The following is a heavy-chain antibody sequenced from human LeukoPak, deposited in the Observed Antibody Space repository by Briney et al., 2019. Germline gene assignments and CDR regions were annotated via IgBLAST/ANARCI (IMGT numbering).Heavy chain of an antibody. CDR1: GFTFSRYW. CDR3: AKDANYFDSGSYLIPFDF. V-gene: IGHV3-7*03. J-gene: IGHJ4*02. D-gene: IGHD1-26*01. Sequence: GGSLRLSCAASGFTFSRYWMSWVRQAPGKGLEWVANIKQDGSEKYYVDSVRGRFTISRDNSKNTLYLHMESLRTEDTAVYYCAKDANYFDSGSYLIPFDFWGQGTRVTVSS. CDR2: IKQDGSEK.